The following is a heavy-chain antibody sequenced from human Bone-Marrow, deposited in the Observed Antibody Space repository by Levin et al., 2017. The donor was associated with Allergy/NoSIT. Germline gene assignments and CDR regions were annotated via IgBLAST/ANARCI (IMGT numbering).Heavy chain of an antibody. Sequence: PSQTLSLTCSVSGDSISFASYLWGLIRQPPGKGLEWIGSFYYGGTPYYNPSLMSRVTISVDASRNQFSLNLTSVTAADTAVYFCGRHFGSGSHMTTFHIWGQGTMVTVSS. J-gene: IGHJ3*02. D-gene: IGHD4-11*01. CDR3: GRHFGSGSHMTTFHI. CDR2: FYYGGTP. V-gene: IGHV4-39*01. CDR1: GDSISFASYL.